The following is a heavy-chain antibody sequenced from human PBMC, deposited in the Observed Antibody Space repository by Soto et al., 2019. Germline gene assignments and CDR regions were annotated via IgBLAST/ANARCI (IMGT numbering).Heavy chain of an antibody. CDR2: ISYDGSNK. CDR1: GFTFSSYG. D-gene: IGHD1-26*01. CDR3: AKGVGTYLYYYYGMDV. J-gene: IGHJ6*02. Sequence: PGGSLRLSFAASGFTFSSYGMHWVRQAPGKGLEWVAVISYDGSNKYYADSVKGRFTISRDNSKNTLYLQMNSLRAEDTAVYYCAKGVGTYLYYYYGMDVWGQGTTVTVSS. V-gene: IGHV3-30*18.